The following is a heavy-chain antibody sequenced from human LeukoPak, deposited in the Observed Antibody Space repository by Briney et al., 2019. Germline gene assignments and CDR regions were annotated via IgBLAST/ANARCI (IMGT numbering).Heavy chain of an antibody. CDR2: INPSGGST. Sequence: ASVKVSCKASGYTFTTYYMHWVRQAPGQGLEWMGIINPSGGSTNYAQKFQGRVTMTRDTSTSTVYMELSSLRSEDTAVYYCARRGFCSGDRCNVLFDIWGQGTMVTVSS. D-gene: IGHD2-15*01. CDR1: GYTFTTYY. J-gene: IGHJ3*02. CDR3: ARRGFCSGDRCNVLFDI. V-gene: IGHV1-46*01.